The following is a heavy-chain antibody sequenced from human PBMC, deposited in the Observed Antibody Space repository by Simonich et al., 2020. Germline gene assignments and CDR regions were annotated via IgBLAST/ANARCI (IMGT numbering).Heavy chain of an antibody. CDR3: ARVGYSNYYYYGMDV. Sequence: QVQLQESGPGLVKPSETLSLTCAVSGYSISSGYYWGCLRQPPGTGLGWIGSIYHSGSTSYLPSLKSRGTLSVDTTKHQFSLKLSSVTAADTAVYYCARVGYSNYYYYGMDVWGQGTTVTVSS. J-gene: IGHJ6*02. V-gene: IGHV4-38-2*01. CDR2: IYHSGST. D-gene: IGHD6-13*01. CDR1: GYSISSGYY.